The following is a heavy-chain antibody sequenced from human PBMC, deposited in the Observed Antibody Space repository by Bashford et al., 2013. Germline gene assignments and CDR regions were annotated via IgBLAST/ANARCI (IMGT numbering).Heavy chain of an antibody. CDR1: GYSISSGYY. D-gene: IGHD3-10*01. CDR3: ARLKLGNRSRPSSLWFRELSDYYYYGMDV. CDR2: IYHSGST. V-gene: IGHV4-38-2*01. J-gene: IGHJ6*02. Sequence: ETLSLTCAVSGYSISSGYYWGWIRQPPGKGLEWIGSIYHSGSTYYNPSLKSRVTISVDTSKNQFSLKLSSVTAADTAVYYCARLKLGNRSRPSSLWFRELSDYYYYGMDVWGQGTTVTVSS.